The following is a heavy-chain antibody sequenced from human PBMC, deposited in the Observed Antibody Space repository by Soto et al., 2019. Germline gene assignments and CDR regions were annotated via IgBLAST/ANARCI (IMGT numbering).Heavy chain of an antibody. Sequence: QVQLVESGGGVVQPGRSLRLSCAASGFTFSSYGMHWVRQAPGKGLEWVTVISYDGNVAYYAVSVKGRFTISRDNSKNTLYLQMNSLRTEDTAMYYCAKERPITNWYFDYWGQGTRVTVSS. D-gene: IGHD1-1*01. CDR3: AKERPITNWYFDY. J-gene: IGHJ4*02. CDR1: GFTFSSYG. CDR2: ISYDGNVA. V-gene: IGHV3-30*18.